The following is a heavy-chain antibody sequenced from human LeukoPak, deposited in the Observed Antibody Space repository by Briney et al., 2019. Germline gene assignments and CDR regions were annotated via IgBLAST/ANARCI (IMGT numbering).Heavy chain of an antibody. D-gene: IGHD3-22*01. CDR3: ARVRTYDSSGYYPQYYFDY. J-gene: IGHJ4*02. Sequence: SQTLSLTCTVSGGSISSGDYYWSWIRQPPGKGPEWIGYIYYSGSTYYNPSLKSRVTISVDTSKNQFSLKLSSVTAADTAVYYCARVRTYDSSGYYPQYYFDYWGQGTLVTVSS. CDR1: GGSISSGDYY. V-gene: IGHV4-30-4*01. CDR2: IYYSGST.